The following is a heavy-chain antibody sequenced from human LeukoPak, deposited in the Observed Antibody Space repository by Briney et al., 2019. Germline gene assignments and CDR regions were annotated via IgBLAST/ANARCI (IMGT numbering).Heavy chain of an antibody. CDR3: ARDRAAGDFWSGYNWFDP. Sequence: ASVKVSCKASGYTFTSYGIGWVRQAPGQGLEWMGWISAYNGNTNYAQKLQGRVTMTTDTSTSTAYMELRSLRSDDTAVYYCARDRAAGDFWSGYNWFDPWGQGTLVTVSS. CDR1: GYTFTSYG. V-gene: IGHV1-18*01. D-gene: IGHD3-3*01. J-gene: IGHJ5*02. CDR2: ISAYNGNT.